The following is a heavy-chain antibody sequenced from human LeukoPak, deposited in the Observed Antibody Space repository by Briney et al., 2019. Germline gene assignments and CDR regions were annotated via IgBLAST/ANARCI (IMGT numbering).Heavy chain of an antibody. CDR3: ARKDRLGYSYGQGPFDF. Sequence: GGSLRLSCAASGFTFDDYGLTWVRQAPGKGLEWVSGINWNGVSTGYADSVKGRFTISRDNAKNSLYLQMNSLRAEDTAVYYCARKDRLGYSYGQGPFDFWGQGTLVTVSS. CDR2: INWNGVST. D-gene: IGHD5-18*01. J-gene: IGHJ4*02. CDR1: GFTFDDYG. V-gene: IGHV3-20*04.